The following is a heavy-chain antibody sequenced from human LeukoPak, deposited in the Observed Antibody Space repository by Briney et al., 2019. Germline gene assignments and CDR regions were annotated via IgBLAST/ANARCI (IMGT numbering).Heavy chain of an antibody. V-gene: IGHV4-38-2*02. CDR2: IYHSGST. Sequence: SETLSLTCTVSGYSISSGYYWGWIRQPPGKGLEWIGSIYHSGSTYYNPSLKSRVTISVDTSKNQFSLKLNSVTAADTAVYYCAREVGYCSGGSCYSGRYFYYYMDVWGKGTTVTVSS. D-gene: IGHD2-15*01. J-gene: IGHJ6*03. CDR1: GYSISSGYY. CDR3: AREVGYCSGGSCYSGRYFYYYMDV.